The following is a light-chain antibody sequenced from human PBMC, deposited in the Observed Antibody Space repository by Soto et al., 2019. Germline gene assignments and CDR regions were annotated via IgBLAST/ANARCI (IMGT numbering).Light chain of an antibody. V-gene: IGKV3-20*01. CDR1: QTVSSSY. CDR3: QQYGTSWT. CDR2: GSS. Sequence: EIVLTQSPGTLSLSPGERATLSCRASQTVSSSYLAWYQQKAGQTPRLLIYGSSSRATGIPDRFSGSGSGTDFTVTISRLEPEDFAVYYCQQYGTSWTFGQGTKVEIK. J-gene: IGKJ1*01.